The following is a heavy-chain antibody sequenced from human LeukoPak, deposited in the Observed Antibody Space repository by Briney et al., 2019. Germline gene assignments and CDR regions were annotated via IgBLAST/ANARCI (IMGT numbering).Heavy chain of an antibody. J-gene: IGHJ2*01. CDR3: TRITYCGGEDCRLFDV. CDR2: SNYNVNS. D-gene: IGHD2-21*01. V-gene: IGHV4-34*01. Sequence: GSLRLSCAASGFTFSSYAMSWIRQAPGKGLEWIGESNYNVNSNYNPSLKSRVTISVDTSKNQFSLRLTSMTAADTAMYYCTRITYCGGEDCRLFDVWSRGTLVTVSS. CDR1: GFTFSSYA.